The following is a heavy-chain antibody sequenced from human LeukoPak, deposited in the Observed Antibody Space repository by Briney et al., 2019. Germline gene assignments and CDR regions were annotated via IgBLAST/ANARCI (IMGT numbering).Heavy chain of an antibody. CDR1: GFTFSSYA. CDR3: AKDQGAYSGYDEGVLGFYY. CDR2: ISGRGGRT. Sequence: PGGSLTLSCAASGFTFSSYAMSWVRQAPGKGLEWVSAISGRGGRTYYADSVKGRFTISRDNSKNTLYLQMNSQRAEDTAVYYCAKDQGAYSGYDEGVLGFYYWGQGTLVTAAS. D-gene: IGHD5-12*01. V-gene: IGHV3-23*01. J-gene: IGHJ4*02.